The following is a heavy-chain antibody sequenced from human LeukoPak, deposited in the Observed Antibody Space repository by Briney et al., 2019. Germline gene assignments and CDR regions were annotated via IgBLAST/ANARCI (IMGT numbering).Heavy chain of an antibody. CDR2: IWYDGSDE. CDR1: GFTCNSHG. CDR3: ARDGGYHSGGLFDY. Sequence: GGSLRLSCAASGFTCNSHGMHWVRQAPGKGLEGVSIIWYDGSDEYYADSVKGRFTISRDNSKNTLYLQMNSLRAEDTAVYYCARDGGYHSGGLFDYWGQGTVVTVSS. J-gene: IGHJ4*02. V-gene: IGHV3-33*01. D-gene: IGHD3-22*01.